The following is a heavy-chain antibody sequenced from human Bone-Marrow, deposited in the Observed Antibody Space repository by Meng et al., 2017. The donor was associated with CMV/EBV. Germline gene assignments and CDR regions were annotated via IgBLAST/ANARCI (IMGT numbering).Heavy chain of an antibody. CDR1: GGSISSSSYY. V-gene: IGHV4-39*07. Sequence: GSLRLSCNVSGGSISSSSYYWGWMRQPPGKGLQCIGTIYYSGSTYCNPSLKSRVIISVDTSKNQFSLKLSSVTASDTAVYYCARGDTAMVNGMDVWGQGNRVNFSS. J-gene: IGHJ6*01. D-gene: IGHD5-18*01. CDR3: ARGDTAMVNGMDV. CDR2: IYYSGST.